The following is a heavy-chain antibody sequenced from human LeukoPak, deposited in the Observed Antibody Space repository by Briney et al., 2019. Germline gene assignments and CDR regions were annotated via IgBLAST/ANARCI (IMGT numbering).Heavy chain of an antibody. CDR2: ISNDGSNK. D-gene: IGHD3-10*01. J-gene: IGHJ4*02. V-gene: IGHV3-30*18. CDR1: GFTFSSYG. CDR3: GKGGYGGSGSYTDY. Sequence: GGSLRLSCAASGFTFSSYGMHWVRQAPGKGLEWVSGISNDGSNKYYADSVKGRFTVSRDSSKNTLYMEMKSLRAEDMAVYYCGKGGYGGSGSYTDYWGKGTMVTVSS.